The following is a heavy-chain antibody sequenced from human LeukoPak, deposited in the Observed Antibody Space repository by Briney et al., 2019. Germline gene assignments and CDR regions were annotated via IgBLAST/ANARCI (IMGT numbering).Heavy chain of an antibody. J-gene: IGHJ4*02. CDR3: ANSANYGGNSGYFDY. Sequence: SETLSLTCAVYGGSFSGYYWGWIRQPPGKGLEWIGSISYSGTYYNPSLKSRLTISVDTSKNQFSLKLSSVTAADTAVYYCANSANYGGNSGYFDYWGQGTLVTVSS. CDR1: GGSFSGYY. V-gene: IGHV4-39*01. D-gene: IGHD4-23*01. CDR2: ISYSGT.